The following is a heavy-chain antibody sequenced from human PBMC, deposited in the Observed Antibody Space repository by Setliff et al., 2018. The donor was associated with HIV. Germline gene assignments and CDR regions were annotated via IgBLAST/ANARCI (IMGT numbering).Heavy chain of an antibody. J-gene: IGHJ4*02. Sequence: PSETLSLTCTVSGGSISRSAPYWAWIRQPPGKGLPWIGTVHYSGTTHYHPSLKSRFIISVDTYNSQPSLVFTSVTSADTSIYYCARHVTTYDFWQTSASAEALNYWGQGTRVTVSS. CDR2: VHYSGTT. CDR1: GGSISRSAPY. D-gene: IGHD3-3*01. CDR3: ARHVTTYDFWQTSASAEALNY. V-gene: IGHV4-39*01.